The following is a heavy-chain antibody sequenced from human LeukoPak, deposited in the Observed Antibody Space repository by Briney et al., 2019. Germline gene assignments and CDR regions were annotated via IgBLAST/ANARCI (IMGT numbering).Heavy chain of an antibody. CDR3: ARDPSGYYST. V-gene: IGHV3-53*01. D-gene: IGHD3-22*01. J-gene: IGHJ4*02. CDR2: IYSGGST. Sequence: PGGSLRLSCAASGFTVSSNYMSWVRQAPGKGLEWVSVIYSGGSTYYADSVKGRSTISRDNSKNTLYLQMNSLRAEDTAVYYCARDPSGYYSTWGQGTLVTVSS. CDR1: GFTVSSNY.